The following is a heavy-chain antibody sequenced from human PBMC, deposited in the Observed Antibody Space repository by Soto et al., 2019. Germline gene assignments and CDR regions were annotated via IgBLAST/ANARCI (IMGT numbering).Heavy chain of an antibody. D-gene: IGHD1-26*01. CDR2: VNWNGGST. Sequence: VQLVESGGGVLRPGGSLRLSGAASGFTFDDYGMSWARQAPGKGLEWVSGVNWNGGSTDYAASVKGRFTISIDNAKTSLYLQMNSLIAEDTAYYYCERGESLNFDYCGQGTLVTFAS. CDR3: ERGESLNFDY. V-gene: IGHV3-20*04. CDR1: GFTFDDYG. J-gene: IGHJ4*02.